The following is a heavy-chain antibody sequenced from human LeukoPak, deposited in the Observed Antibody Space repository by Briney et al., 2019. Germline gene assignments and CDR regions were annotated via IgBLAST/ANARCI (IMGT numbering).Heavy chain of an antibody. V-gene: IGHV4-39*07. Sequence: SETLSLTCTVSGGSISSSSYYWGWIRQPPGKGLEWIGSIYYSGSTYYNPSLKSRVTISVDMSKNQFSLKLSSVTAADTAVYYCARAPNYYDSSGYYPNFDYWGQGTLVTVSS. J-gene: IGHJ4*02. CDR2: IYYSGST. CDR1: GGSISSSSYY. D-gene: IGHD3-22*01. CDR3: ARAPNYYDSSGYYPNFDY.